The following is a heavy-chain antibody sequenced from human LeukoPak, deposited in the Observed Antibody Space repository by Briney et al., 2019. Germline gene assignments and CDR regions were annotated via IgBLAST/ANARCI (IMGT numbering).Heavy chain of an antibody. CDR1: GDSINTASDY. J-gene: IGHJ6*03. CDR2: IYISGST. Sequence: SETLSFTCTVSGDSINTASDYWTWIRQPARKGLEWIGRIYISGSTNYNPSLKSRVTISIDASKNQFSLRLSSVTAADTAVYYCARLAGVTEYYYYYYMDVWGKGTTVTVSS. V-gene: IGHV4-61*02. D-gene: IGHD4-11*01. CDR3: ARLAGVTEYYYYYYMDV.